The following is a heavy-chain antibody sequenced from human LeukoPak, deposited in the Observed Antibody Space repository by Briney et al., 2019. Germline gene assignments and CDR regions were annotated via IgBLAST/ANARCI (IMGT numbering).Heavy chain of an antibody. D-gene: IGHD6-13*01. CDR2: IRYDGSNT. CDR1: GFTFNNYG. Sequence: PGGSLRLSCAASGFTFNNYGMHWVRQAPGKGLEWVAFIRYDGSNTYYTDSVKGRFTISRDNPKNTLYLQMNSLRPEDTAVYYCVKDFDYSTPPGWEDYWGQGTLATVSS. V-gene: IGHV3-30*02. CDR3: VKDFDYSTPPGWEDY. J-gene: IGHJ4*02.